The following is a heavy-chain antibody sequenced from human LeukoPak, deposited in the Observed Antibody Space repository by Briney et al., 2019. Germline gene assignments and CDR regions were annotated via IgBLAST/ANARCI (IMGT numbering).Heavy chain of an antibody. Sequence: GGSLRLSCAASRFTFSSYSMNWVRQAPGKGLEWVSYISSSSSTIYYADSVKGRFTISRENAKNSVYLQMSSLRAEDTAVYYCARGGKLLFFDYWGQGTLVTVSS. V-gene: IGHV3-48*01. CDR3: ARGGKLLFFDY. D-gene: IGHD2-15*01. J-gene: IGHJ4*02. CDR2: ISSSSSTI. CDR1: RFTFSSYS.